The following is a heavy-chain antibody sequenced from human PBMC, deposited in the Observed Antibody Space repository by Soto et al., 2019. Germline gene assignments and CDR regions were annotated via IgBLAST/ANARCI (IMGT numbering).Heavy chain of an antibody. CDR1: GFTFSSSA. Sequence: EGPLSISWAAAGFTFSSSAMCWVRQAPGKGLGWVSSISSSSSYIYYEDSVKGRFTISRDNAKNSLYLQMNSLRAEDTAVYYCAKSGDFWSCIYGMPAWGQCTLVIDSS. CDR3: AKSGDFWSCIYGMPA. J-gene: IGHJ5*01. V-gene: IGHV3-21*01. D-gene: IGHD3-3*01. CDR2: ISSSSSYI.